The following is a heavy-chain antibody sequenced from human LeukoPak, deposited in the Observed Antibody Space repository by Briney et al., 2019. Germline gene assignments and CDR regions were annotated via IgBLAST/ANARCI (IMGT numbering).Heavy chain of an antibody. V-gene: IGHV3-53*01. CDR1: GFTFSRNY. J-gene: IGHJ4*02. D-gene: IGHD4-23*01. CDR3: ARGDDYGGAWYYFDC. Sequence: PGGSLRLSCAASGFTFSRNYYMNWVRQAPGKGLEWVSVIYSAGTTYYADSVKGRFTISRDNSKNTVYLQMNSLRAEDTAVYYCARGDDYGGAWYYFDCWGQETLVTVSS. CDR2: IYSAGTT.